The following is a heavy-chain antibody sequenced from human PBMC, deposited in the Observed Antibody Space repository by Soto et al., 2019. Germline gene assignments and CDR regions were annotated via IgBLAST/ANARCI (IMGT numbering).Heavy chain of an antibody. Sequence: QVQLVESGGGVVQPGRSLRLSCAASGFTFSSYGMHWVRQAPGKGLEWVAVIWYDGSNKYYADSVKGRFTISRDNSKNTLYLQMNSLRAEDTAVYYCARERYGDLYYFDYWGQGTLVTVSS. V-gene: IGHV3-33*01. CDR1: GFTFSSYG. J-gene: IGHJ4*02. D-gene: IGHD4-17*01. CDR2: IWYDGSNK. CDR3: ARERYGDLYYFDY.